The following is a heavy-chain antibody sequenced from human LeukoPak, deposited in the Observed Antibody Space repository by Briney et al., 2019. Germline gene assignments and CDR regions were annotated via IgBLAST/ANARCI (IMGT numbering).Heavy chain of an antibody. CDR3: ARESGPHYDILTGYYL. J-gene: IGHJ4*02. Sequence: ASVKVSCKASGYTFTSYDINWVRQATGQGLEWMGWMNPNSGNTGYAQEFQGRVTMTRDTSISTAYMELSRLRSDDTAVYYCARESGPHYDILTGYYLWGQGTLVTVSS. D-gene: IGHD3-9*01. CDR1: GYTFTSYD. CDR2: MNPNSGNT. V-gene: IGHV1-8*01.